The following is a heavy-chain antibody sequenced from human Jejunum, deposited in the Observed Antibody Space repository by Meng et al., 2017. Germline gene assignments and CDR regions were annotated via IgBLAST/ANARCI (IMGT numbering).Heavy chain of an antibody. Sequence: GGSLRLSCAASGFTFSTYGMHWVRQAPGKGLEWVAVIWYDGLNKNYADSVRGRFTISRDNSKNTLFLQMNSLRAEDTAVYYCARDSRDIVVIPSAPKYYYNFGMDVWGQGTTVTVSS. CDR1: GFTFSTYG. CDR3: ARDSRDIVVIPSAPKYYYNFGMDV. CDR2: IWYDGLNK. J-gene: IGHJ6*02. D-gene: IGHD2-2*01. V-gene: IGHV3-33*01.